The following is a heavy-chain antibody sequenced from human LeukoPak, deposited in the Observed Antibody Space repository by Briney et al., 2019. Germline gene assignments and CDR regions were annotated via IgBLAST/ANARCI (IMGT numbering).Heavy chain of an antibody. Sequence: SETLSLTCTVSGGSISSYYWSWIRQPPGKGLEWIGYTYYSGSTNYNPSLKSRVTISVDTSKNQFSLKLSSVTAADTAVYYCARLYDYVWGSYLPSRGYFDYWGQGTLVTVSS. V-gene: IGHV4-59*01. CDR1: GGSISSYY. D-gene: IGHD3-16*02. CDR2: TYYSGST. CDR3: ARLYDYVWGSYLPSRGYFDY. J-gene: IGHJ4*02.